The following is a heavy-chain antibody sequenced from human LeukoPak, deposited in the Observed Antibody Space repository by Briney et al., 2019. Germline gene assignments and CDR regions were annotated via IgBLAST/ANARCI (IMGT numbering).Heavy chain of an antibody. CDR1: GSTFINYW. CDR3: ARDGDGYKSTPFDY. J-gene: IGHJ4*02. V-gene: IGHV3-7*01. D-gene: IGHD5-24*01. CDR2: IKQDGSEK. Sequence: GGSLRLSCVASGSTFINYWMSWVREAPGKGLEWVANIKQDGSEKYYVESVKGRFTIFRDNAKNSLFLQMNSLRVDDTAVYYCARDGDGYKSTPFDYWGQGTLVTVSS.